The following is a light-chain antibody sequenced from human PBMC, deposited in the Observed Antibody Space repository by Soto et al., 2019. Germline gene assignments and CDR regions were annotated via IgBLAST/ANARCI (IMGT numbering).Light chain of an antibody. Sequence: DIQMTQSASSLTASLGDRVTITCRASQSINNFLNWYQQKPGQAPKLLMYSATTLLGGVPSRFSGSGSGTDFSLTISSLQPEDFATYYCQQLNSYLVTFGQGTRLEIK. CDR2: SAT. J-gene: IGKJ5*01. V-gene: IGKV1-39*01. CDR3: QQLNSYLVT. CDR1: QSINNF.